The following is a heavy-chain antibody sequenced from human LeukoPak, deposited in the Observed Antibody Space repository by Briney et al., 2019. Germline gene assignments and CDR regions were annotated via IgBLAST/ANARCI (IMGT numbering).Heavy chain of an antibody. V-gene: IGHV4-4*07. J-gene: IGHJ4*02. CDR1: GGSISSYY. CDR2: IYTSGST. CDR3: ARVGGGYCSGDSCEYYFDY. D-gene: IGHD2-15*01. Sequence: SGTLSLTCTVSGGSISSYYWSWIRQPAGKGLEGIGRIYTSGSTNYNPSLKSRVTMSVDTSKNQFSLKLSSVTAADTAVYYCARVGGGYCSGDSCEYYFDYWGQGTLVTVSS.